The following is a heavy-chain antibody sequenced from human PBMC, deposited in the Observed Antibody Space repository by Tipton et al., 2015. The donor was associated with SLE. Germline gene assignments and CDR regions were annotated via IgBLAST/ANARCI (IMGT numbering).Heavy chain of an antibody. CDR2: ISGSGGST. V-gene: IGHV3-23*01. Sequence: GSLRLSCAASGFTFSSYAMSWVRQAPGKGLEWVSAISGSGGSTYYADSVKGRFTISRDNSKNTLYLQMNSLRAEDTAVYYCASLGCSGCSDYYYGMDVWGQGTTVTVSS. CDR3: ASLGCSGCSDYYYGMDV. D-gene: IGHD6-19*01. J-gene: IGHJ6*02. CDR1: GFTFSSYA.